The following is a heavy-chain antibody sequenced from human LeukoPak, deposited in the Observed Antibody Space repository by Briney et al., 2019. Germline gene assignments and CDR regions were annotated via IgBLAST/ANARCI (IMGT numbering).Heavy chain of an antibody. J-gene: IGHJ4*02. V-gene: IGHV4-4*02. CDR1: GGSISSTNW. CDR3: ASAHYCSSTSCQPQAIDY. D-gene: IGHD2-2*01. Sequence: SGTLSLTCAVSGGSISSTNWWTWVRQPPGKGLEWIGEVDHSGYTNYNPSLKSRVTISVDKSKNHFSLKLSSVTAADTAVYYCASAHYCSSTSCQPQAIDYWGQGTLVTVSS. CDR2: VDHSGYT.